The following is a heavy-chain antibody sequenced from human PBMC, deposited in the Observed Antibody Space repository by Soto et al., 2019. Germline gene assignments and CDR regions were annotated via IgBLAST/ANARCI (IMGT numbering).Heavy chain of an antibody. D-gene: IGHD6-6*01. Sequence: QVLLVQSGAEVKKPGASVKVSCKASGYTFTIYDINWVRQAPGQGLEWLGWIRGYNGDTNYTQSLQGRVTLTTDTSTNTDYMELRSLKSDDTAIYYCARVGSSSSPIDFWGQGTLVTVSS. CDR1: GYTFTIYD. J-gene: IGHJ4*02. CDR3: ARVGSSSSPIDF. V-gene: IGHV1-18*01. CDR2: IRGYNGDT.